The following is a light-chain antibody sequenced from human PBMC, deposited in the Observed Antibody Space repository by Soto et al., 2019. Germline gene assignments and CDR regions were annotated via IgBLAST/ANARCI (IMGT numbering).Light chain of an antibody. CDR1: QSIGDT. CDR2: DPS. Sequence: EIALTQSAATLSLSLGDRATITCRASQSIGDTLAWYQHRPGQTPSLLIYDPSTWATGVPARFSGSRSGPEFTLTISSLQSEDFAIYYCQPYNSYPVTFGGGTKVDI. J-gene: IGKJ4*01. CDR3: QPYNSYPVT. V-gene: IGKV3-15*01.